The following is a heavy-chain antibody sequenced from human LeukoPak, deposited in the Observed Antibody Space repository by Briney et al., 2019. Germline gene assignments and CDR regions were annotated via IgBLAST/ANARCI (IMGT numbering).Heavy chain of an antibody. CDR3: ARLETTMPKDDY. D-gene: IGHD5-24*01. J-gene: IGHJ4*02. CDR2: ISSHSDYI. CDR1: GFTFSSYS. Sequence: GGSLRLSCAASGFTFSSYSMNWVRQAPGKGLDCVSSISSHSDYIIYSDSVKGRVTISRDNAKNSLYLQMNSLRPEDTAVYYCARLETTMPKDDYWGQGTLVTVSS. V-gene: IGHV3-21*01.